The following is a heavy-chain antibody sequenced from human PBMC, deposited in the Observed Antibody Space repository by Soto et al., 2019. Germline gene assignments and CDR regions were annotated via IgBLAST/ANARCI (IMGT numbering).Heavy chain of an antibody. V-gene: IGHV1-3*01. J-gene: IGHJ4*02. CDR3: ARSLMNPAMVTFYYFDY. Sequence: QVQLVQSGAEVKKPGASVKVSCKASGYTFTTYAMHWVRQAPGQRLEWMGWINAANGNTKYSHKFQGRVTITRDTSASTDYMELSSLRSEDTAVYTCARSLMNPAMVTFYYFDYWGQGTLVTVSS. CDR2: INAANGNT. CDR1: GYTFTTYA. D-gene: IGHD5-18*01.